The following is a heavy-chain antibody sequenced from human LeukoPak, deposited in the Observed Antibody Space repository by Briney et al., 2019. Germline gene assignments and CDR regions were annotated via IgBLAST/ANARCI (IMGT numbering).Heavy chain of an antibody. CDR1: GFTFSSYS. V-gene: IGHV3-21*01. J-gene: IGHJ4*02. CDR2: ISSSSSYI. CDR3: ARDTTELLDSYYFDY. Sequence: GGSLRLSCAASGFTFSSYSMNWVRQAPGKGLEWVSSISSSSSYIYYADSVKGRFTISRDNAKNSLYLQMNSLRAEDTAVYYCARDTTELLDSYYFDYWGQGTLVTVSS. D-gene: IGHD1-26*01.